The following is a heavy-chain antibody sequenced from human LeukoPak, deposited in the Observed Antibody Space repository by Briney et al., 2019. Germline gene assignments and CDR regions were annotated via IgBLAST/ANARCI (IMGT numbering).Heavy chain of an antibody. Sequence: PGRSLRLSCAASGFTFSSYAMHWVRQAPGKGLEWVAVISYDGSNKYYADSVKGRFTISRDNSKNTLYLQMNSLRAEDTAVYYCAKYSGSYVGFDYWGQGTLVTVSS. D-gene: IGHD1-26*01. CDR2: ISYDGSNK. CDR3: AKYSGSYVGFDY. CDR1: GFTFSSYA. V-gene: IGHV3-30-3*01. J-gene: IGHJ4*02.